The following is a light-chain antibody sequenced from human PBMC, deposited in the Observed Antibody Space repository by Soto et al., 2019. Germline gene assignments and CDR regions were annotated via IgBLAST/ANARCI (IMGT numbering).Light chain of an antibody. J-gene: IGLJ3*02. Sequence: QSVLTQPPSASGTPGQRVTISCSGSSSNIGSNTVNWYQQLPGTAPKRLIYSNNQRPSGVPDRFSGSKSGTSASLAIIGLQSEDEADYYCAAWDDSLNGWVFGGGTKLTVL. V-gene: IGLV1-44*01. CDR2: SNN. CDR3: AAWDDSLNGWV. CDR1: SSNIGSNT.